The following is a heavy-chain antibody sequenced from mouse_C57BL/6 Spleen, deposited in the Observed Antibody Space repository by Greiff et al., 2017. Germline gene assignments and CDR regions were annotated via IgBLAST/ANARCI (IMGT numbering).Heavy chain of an antibody. Sequence: VQLQQPGAELVKPGASVKLSCKASGYTFTSYWMHWVKQRPGQGLEWIGMIHPNSGSTNYNEKFKSKATLTVDKSSSTAYMQLSSLTSEDSAVYYCARDPYYYGSRFDYWGQGTTLTVSS. J-gene: IGHJ2*01. CDR2: IHPNSGST. D-gene: IGHD1-1*01. CDR3: ARDPYYYGSRFDY. CDR1: GYTFTSYW. V-gene: IGHV1-64*01.